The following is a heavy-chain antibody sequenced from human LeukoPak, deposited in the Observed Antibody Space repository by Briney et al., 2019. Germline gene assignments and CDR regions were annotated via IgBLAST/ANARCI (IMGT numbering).Heavy chain of an antibody. D-gene: IGHD2-15*01. CDR1: GFTFSNAW. J-gene: IGHJ4*02. CDR3: TRYWGLGTQRGSDY. CDR2: IKSKTDGGTT. Sequence: GGSLRLSCAASGFTFSNAWMSWVRQAPGKGLESVGRIKSKTDGGTTDYAAPVKGKFTISRDDSKSIAYLQMNSLKTEDSAVYYCTRYWGLGTQRGSDYWGQGTLVTVSS. V-gene: IGHV3-15*01.